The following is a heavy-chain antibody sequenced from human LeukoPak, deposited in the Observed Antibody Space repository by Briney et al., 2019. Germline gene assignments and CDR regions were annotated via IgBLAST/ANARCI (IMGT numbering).Heavy chain of an antibody. Sequence: ASVKVSFKASGYTFNTYGINWVRQAPGQGLEWMGWISAYNGNSNYAQNFQGRITLTTDTSTSMAYMELTGLRSDDTAVYYCARDGRQWVPLNWFDPWGQGTLVTVSS. CDR1: GYTFNTYG. CDR3: ARDGRQWVPLNWFDP. CDR2: ISAYNGNS. V-gene: IGHV1-18*04. J-gene: IGHJ5*02. D-gene: IGHD6-19*01.